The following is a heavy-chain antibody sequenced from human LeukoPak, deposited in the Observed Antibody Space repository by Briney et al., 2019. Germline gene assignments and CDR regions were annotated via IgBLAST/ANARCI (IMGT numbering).Heavy chain of an antibody. V-gene: IGHV4-4*07. CDR1: GASINSYY. CDR2: IYNTGRT. Sequence: SETLSLTCTVSGASINSYYWSWIRQSAGKGLEWIGRIYNTGRTNYNPSLKSRVTMSVDTSKNQLSLKLSSVTAADTAVYYCARLAYCGGDCYLNYFDYWGQGTLVTVSS. J-gene: IGHJ4*02. CDR3: ARLAYCGGDCYLNYFDY. D-gene: IGHD2-21*02.